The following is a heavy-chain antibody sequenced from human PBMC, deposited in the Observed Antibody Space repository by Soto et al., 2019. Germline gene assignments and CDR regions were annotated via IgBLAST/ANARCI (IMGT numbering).Heavy chain of an antibody. V-gene: IGHV3-30-3*01. Sequence: QAQLVESGGGVVQPERSLRLSCTASNFVFSVYSLHWVRHAQCKGLEWVALISYDGGNKYYADSVNGRFTISRENSKNTLELQMNSMRREDTAVYYCARDKDQYDFWGGNLDSWGQGTLVTVSS. D-gene: IGHD3-3*01. CDR1: NFVFSVYS. CDR2: ISYDGGNK. J-gene: IGHJ4*02. CDR3: ARDKDQYDFWGGNLDS.